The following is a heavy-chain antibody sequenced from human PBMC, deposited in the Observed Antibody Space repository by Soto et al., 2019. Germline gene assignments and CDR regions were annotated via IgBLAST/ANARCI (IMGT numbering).Heavy chain of an antibody. CDR3: ARRSGIAAAGNWFDP. D-gene: IGHD6-13*01. J-gene: IGHJ5*02. V-gene: IGHV1-18*01. CDR2: ISAYNGNT. CDR1: GYTFTSYG. Sequence: ASVKVSCKASGYTFTSYGISWLRQSPGQGLEWMGWISAYNGNTNYAQKLQGRVTMTTDTSTSTAYMELRSLRSDDTAVYYCARRSGIAAAGNWFDPWGQGTLVTVSS.